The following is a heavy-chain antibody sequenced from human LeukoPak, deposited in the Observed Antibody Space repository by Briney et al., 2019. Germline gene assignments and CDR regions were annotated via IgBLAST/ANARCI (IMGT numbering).Heavy chain of an antibody. CDR3: ANEIRPNDY. CDR1: GFTFSSYG. V-gene: IGHV3-23*01. D-gene: IGHD4-17*01. CDR2: ISISGTKT. J-gene: IGHJ4*02. Sequence: GGSLRLSCAASGFTFSSYGMHWVRQAPGKGLEWVSAISISGTKTYYGDSVKGRFIISRDNSKNTLYLQMNSLRVEDTAIYYCANEIRPNDYWGRGTLVTVAS.